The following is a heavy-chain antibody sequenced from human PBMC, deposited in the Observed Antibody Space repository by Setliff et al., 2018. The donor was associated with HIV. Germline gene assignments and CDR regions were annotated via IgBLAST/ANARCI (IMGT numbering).Heavy chain of an antibody. CDR2: IYSSGRT. D-gene: IGHD3-22*01. J-gene: IGHJ6*03. CDR3: ARETYYYDNPQYYYYYMDV. V-gene: IGHV4-4*07. CDR1: GGSISNYY. Sequence: PSETLSLTCTVSGGSISNYYWSWIRQPAAKGLEWIGRIYSSGRTNYNPSLKSRVTMSLDTSKNQFSLKLSSVTAADTAFYYCARETYYYDNPQYYYYYMDVWGKGTTVTVSS.